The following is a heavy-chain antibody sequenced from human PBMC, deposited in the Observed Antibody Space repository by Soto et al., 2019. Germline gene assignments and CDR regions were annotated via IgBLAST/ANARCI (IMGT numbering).Heavy chain of an antibody. Sequence: SETLSLTCTVSGGSINNHYWSWIRQPPGKGLEWLGYVYYNGITNYNPSLKSRVTMSVDTSKNQLCLNLTSLTAADTAIYYCTRANWYSEYWGQGTLVTVSS. CDR2: VYYNGIT. CDR1: GGSINNHY. J-gene: IGHJ4*02. D-gene: IGHD7-27*01. CDR3: TRANWYSEY. V-gene: IGHV4-59*11.